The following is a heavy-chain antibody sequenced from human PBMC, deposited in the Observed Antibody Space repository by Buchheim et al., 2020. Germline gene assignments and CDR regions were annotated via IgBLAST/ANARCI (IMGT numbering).Heavy chain of an antibody. J-gene: IGHJ6*02. D-gene: IGHD3-3*01. Sequence: QVQLVQSGSELKKPGASVKVSCKASGYTFTSYAMNWVRQAPGQGLEWMGWINTNTGNPTYAQGFTGRFVFSLDTSVSTAYLQISSLKAEDTAVCYCARVYTGNDYDFWSGVVDYYYYGMDVWGQGTT. CDR1: GYTFTSYA. V-gene: IGHV7-4-1*02. CDR3: ARVYTGNDYDFWSGVVDYYYYGMDV. CDR2: INTNTGNP.